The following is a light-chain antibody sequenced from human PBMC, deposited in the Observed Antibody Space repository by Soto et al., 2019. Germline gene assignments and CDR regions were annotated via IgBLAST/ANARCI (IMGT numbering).Light chain of an antibody. V-gene: IGKV2-28*01. CDR1: QSLLHSDGSNY. CDR2: LGS. Sequence: DIVMTQSPLSLPVTPGEPASISCKSSQSLLHSDGSNYLDWYLQKPGQSPPLLIYLGSYRASGVPDRLSGSGSGTDFTLKISRVEADDVGVYYCMRGLQTPLNFSGGTKVEIK. CDR3: MRGLQTPLN. J-gene: IGKJ4*01.